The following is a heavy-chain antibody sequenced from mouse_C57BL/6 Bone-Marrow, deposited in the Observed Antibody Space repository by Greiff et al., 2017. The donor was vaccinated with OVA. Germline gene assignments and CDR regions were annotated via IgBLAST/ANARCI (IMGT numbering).Heavy chain of an antibody. V-gene: IGHV14-4*01. CDR2: IDPENGDT. J-gene: IGHJ3*01. CDR3: TTRRNYGFAY. D-gene: IGHD1-1*01. CDR1: GFNIKDDY. Sequence: VQLQQSGAELVRPGASVKLSCTASGFNIKDDYMHWVKQRPEQGLEWIGWIDPENGDTEYASKFQGKATITADTSSNTAYLQLSSLTSEDTAVYYCTTRRNYGFAYWGQGTLVTVSA.